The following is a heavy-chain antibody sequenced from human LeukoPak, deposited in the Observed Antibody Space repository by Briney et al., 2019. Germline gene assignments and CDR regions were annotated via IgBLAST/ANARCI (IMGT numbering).Heavy chain of an antibody. CDR3: ANPDVDTAMARFDY. Sequence: PGGSLRLSCAASGFTFSSSGMHWVRQSPGKGLEWVAIVSYDGSNKYYADSVKGRFTISRDNSKNTLYLQMNSLRAEDTAVYYCANPDVDTAMARFDYWGQGTLVTVSS. D-gene: IGHD5-18*01. V-gene: IGHV3-30*19. CDR2: VSYDGSNK. J-gene: IGHJ4*02. CDR1: GFTFSSSG.